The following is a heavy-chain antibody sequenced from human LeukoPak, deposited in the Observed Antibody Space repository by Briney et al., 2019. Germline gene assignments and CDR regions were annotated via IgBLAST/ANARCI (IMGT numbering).Heavy chain of an antibody. CDR2: INHSGST. CDR1: GGSFSGYY. J-gene: IGHJ4*02. CDR3: AGHDDFWSGYSSFDY. V-gene: IGHV4-34*01. Sequence: SETLSLTCAVYGGSFSGYYWSWIRQPPGKGLEWIGEINHSGSTNYNPSLKSRVTISVDTSKNQFSLKLSSVTAADTAVYYCAGHDDFWSGYSSFDYWGQGTLVTVSS. D-gene: IGHD3-3*01.